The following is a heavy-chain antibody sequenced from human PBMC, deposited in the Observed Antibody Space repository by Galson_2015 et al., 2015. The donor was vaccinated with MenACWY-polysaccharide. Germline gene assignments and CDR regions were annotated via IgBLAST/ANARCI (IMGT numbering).Heavy chain of an antibody. CDR1: GYSFTGYW. CDR3: ARRGDYYGSGSYYIKWAFDI. Sequence: SGAEVKKPGESLKISCKGSGYSFTGYWMGWVRKMPGKALEWLGVFYPGDLDTGYSPSFQGQVTISADKSISTAYLQWSSLKASDTAMYYCARRGDYYGSGSYYIKWAFDIWGQGTMVTDSS. CDR2: FYPGDLDT. D-gene: IGHD3-10*01. J-gene: IGHJ3*02. V-gene: IGHV5-51*03.